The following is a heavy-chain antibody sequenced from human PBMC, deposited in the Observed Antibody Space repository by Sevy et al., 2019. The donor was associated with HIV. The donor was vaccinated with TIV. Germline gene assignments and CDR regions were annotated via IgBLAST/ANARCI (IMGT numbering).Heavy chain of an antibody. CDR3: AREGCTKPLDY. Sequence: GGSLRLSCEASGFTFSKYSMSWVRQAPGKGLEWVSTFSFGCGRINYADSVKGRFTISRVDSKNTLYLQMNSLRAEDTAVYYCAREGCTKPLDYWGQGTLVTVSS. CDR1: GFTFSKYS. CDR2: FSFGCGRI. D-gene: IGHD2-8*01. J-gene: IGHJ4*02. V-gene: IGHV3-23*01.